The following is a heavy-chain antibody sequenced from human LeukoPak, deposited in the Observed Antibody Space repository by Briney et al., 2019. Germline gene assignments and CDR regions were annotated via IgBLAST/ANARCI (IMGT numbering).Heavy chain of an antibody. CDR1: GFTVSSNY. CDR2: IRYDGSNK. J-gene: IGHJ4*02. Sequence: GGSLRLSCAASGFTVSSNYMSWVRQAPGKGLEWVAFIRYDGSNKYYADSVKGRFTISRDNSKNTLYLQMNSLRAEDTAVYYCAKADLYYSGSYMGCFDYWGQGTLVTVSS. D-gene: IGHD1-26*01. CDR3: AKADLYYSGSYMGCFDY. V-gene: IGHV3-30*02.